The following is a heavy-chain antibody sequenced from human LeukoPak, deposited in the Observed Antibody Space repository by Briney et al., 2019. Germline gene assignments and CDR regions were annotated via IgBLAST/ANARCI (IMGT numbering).Heavy chain of an antibody. Sequence: SETLSLTCTVSGGSISSYHWSWIRQPPGKGLEWIGYMSHSGSTNYNPPLRSRVTISLDTSKNQFSLRLSSVTAADTAVYYCARRPTNYVFDYWGQGTLVTVSS. V-gene: IGHV4-59*08. CDR3: ARRPTNYVFDY. D-gene: IGHD2-8*01. J-gene: IGHJ4*02. CDR2: MSHSGST. CDR1: GGSISSYH.